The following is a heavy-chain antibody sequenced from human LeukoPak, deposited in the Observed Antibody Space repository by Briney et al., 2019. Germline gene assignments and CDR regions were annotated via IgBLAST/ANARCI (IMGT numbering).Heavy chain of an antibody. J-gene: IGHJ5*02. CDR1: GYTFTGYY. D-gene: IGHD2-15*01. CDR3: ARGGHVVVVAATFCFDP. Sequence: ASVKVSCKASGYTFTGYYMHWVRQAPGQGLDWMGWINPNSGGTNYAQKVQGRVTMTRDTSISTAYMELSSLRSDDTAVYFCARGGHVVVVAATFCFDPWGQGTLVTVSS. CDR2: INPNSGGT. V-gene: IGHV1-2*02.